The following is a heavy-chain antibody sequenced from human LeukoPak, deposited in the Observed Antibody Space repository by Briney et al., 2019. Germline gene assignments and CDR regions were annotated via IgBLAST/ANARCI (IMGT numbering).Heavy chain of an antibody. J-gene: IGHJ5*01. CDR1: GFSFSDYD. D-gene: IGHD4-11*01. CDR3: AKDAQRGFDYSNSLES. Sequence: GGSLRLSCSASGFSFSDYDMNWFRQAPGKGLEWVAVIWSDGTQKYYGDAVKGRFTISRDNSMKTLFLQMNSLRGDDTAVYYCAKDAQRGFDYSNSLESWGQGTLVTVSS. V-gene: IGHV3-33*06. CDR2: IWSDGTQK.